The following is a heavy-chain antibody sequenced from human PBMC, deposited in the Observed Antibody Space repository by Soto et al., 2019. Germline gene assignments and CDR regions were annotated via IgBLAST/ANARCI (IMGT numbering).Heavy chain of an antibody. J-gene: IGHJ4*02. V-gene: IGHV3-23*01. CDR3: AGPVGGYQVLFGTWYGTRSDY. CDR2: ISGSGDTT. D-gene: IGHD6-13*01. Sequence: HPGGSLRLSCIGSGFTPNIYGVHWVRQAPGKGLEWVSAISGSGDTTLYAASVRGRLIISRDNSKNKVYLDMSSLRAEDTALYYCAGPVGGYQVLFGTWYGTRSDYWGQGTLVTVSS. CDR1: GFTPNIYG.